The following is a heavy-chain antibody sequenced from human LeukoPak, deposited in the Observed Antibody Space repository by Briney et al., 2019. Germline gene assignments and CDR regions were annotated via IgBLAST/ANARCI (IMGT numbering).Heavy chain of an antibody. J-gene: IGHJ3*02. CDR1: GFTFSSYE. CDR3: AIWNYDAFDI. V-gene: IGHV3-48*03. CDR2: ISSSGSTI. D-gene: IGHD1-7*01. Sequence: PGGSLRLSCAASGFTFSSYEMNWVRQAPGKGLEWVSYISSSGSTIYYADSVKGRFTISRDNAKNSLYLQMNSLRAEDTAVYYCAIWNYDAFDIWGQGTMVTVSS.